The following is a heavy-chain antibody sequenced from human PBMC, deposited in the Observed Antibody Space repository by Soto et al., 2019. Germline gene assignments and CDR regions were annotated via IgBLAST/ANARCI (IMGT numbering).Heavy chain of an antibody. D-gene: IGHD3-10*01. CDR3: AAELGFGKLSVV. CDR1: GDTFKNCV. CDR2: IIPLFGTT. J-gene: IGHJ6*02. Sequence: QVQVVQSGVEVRRPGSSVKVSCKASGDTFKNCVISWVRQAPGQGLEWMGRIIPLFGTTDFAQRFQGRLTITTDESTTTAYMELSRLRSEDTATYYCAAELGFGKLSVVWGQGNKVIFS. V-gene: IGHV1-69*18.